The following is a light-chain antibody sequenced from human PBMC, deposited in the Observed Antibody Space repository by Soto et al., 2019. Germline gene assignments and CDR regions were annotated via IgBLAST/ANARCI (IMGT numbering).Light chain of an antibody. CDR3: KHENSDSGA. V-gene: IGKV1-5*03. CDR1: QTISSW. CDR2: KAS. J-gene: IGKJ1*01. Sequence: DIQMTQSPSTLSGSVGDRVTITCRASQTISSWLAWYQQKPGKAPKLLIYKASTLKSGVPSRFSGSGSGTEFALTISSLQPDDFATYYCKHENSDSGAFGQGTKGELK.